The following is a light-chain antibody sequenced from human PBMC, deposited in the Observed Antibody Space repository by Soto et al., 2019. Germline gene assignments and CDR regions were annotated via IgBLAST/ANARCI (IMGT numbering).Light chain of an antibody. V-gene: IGKV3-20*01. Sequence: EIVLTQSPGTLSLSPGEGATLSCRASQSVSSSSLAWFLQKPGQAPRLLIYGASSRATGIPDRFSGSGSGTDFTLTISRLEPEDFAVYYCQQYGSSPFTFGPGTKVDIK. CDR1: QSVSSSS. CDR2: GAS. CDR3: QQYGSSPFT. J-gene: IGKJ3*01.